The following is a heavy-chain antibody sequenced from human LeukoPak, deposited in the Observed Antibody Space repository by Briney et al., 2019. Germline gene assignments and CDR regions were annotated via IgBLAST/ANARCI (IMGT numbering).Heavy chain of an antibody. CDR2: ISSSSSYI. D-gene: IGHD3-16*01. J-gene: IGHJ4*02. CDR1: GFTFSSYS. CDR3: ARGQYYDYVSPGYFDY. V-gene: IGHV3-21*01. Sequence: GGSLRLSCAASGFTFSSYSMNWVRQAPGKGLEWVSSISSSSSYIYYADSVKGRFTISRDNAKNSLYLQMNSLRAEDTAVYYCARGQYYDYVSPGYFDYRGQGTLVHVSS.